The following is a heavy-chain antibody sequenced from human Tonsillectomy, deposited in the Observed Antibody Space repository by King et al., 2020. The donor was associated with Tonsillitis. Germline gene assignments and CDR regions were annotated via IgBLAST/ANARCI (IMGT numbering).Heavy chain of an antibody. J-gene: IGHJ5*01. D-gene: IGHD6-6*01. CDR2: ITGSGGNK. CDR1: GFTFNSFA. CDR3: AKAIAAAKLSLAS. Sequence: VQLVESGGGVVQPGGSLRFSCAASGFTFNSFALTWVRQAPGKGLEWVSTITGSGGNKYYADSVKGRFTIPRDNSKKTVFLQMHSLRAEDTAVHYCAKAIAAAKLSLASWGQGTRVTDPS. V-gene: IGHV3-23*04.